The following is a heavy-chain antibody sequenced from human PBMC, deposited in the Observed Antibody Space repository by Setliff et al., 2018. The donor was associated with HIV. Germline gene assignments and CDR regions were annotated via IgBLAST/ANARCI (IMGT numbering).Heavy chain of an antibody. CDR2: IHTTGSI. Sequence: LSLTCTVSGGSIRTGNYYWNWTRQPAGKGLEWIGHIHTTGSITYNPSLRSRVTISLDTSKNQVSLSLASVTAADTAVYYCARDGGGSGWSLGEFDFWGQGTLVTVSS. D-gene: IGHD6-19*01. CDR3: ARDGGGSGWSLGEFDF. CDR1: GGSIRTGNYY. V-gene: IGHV4-61*09. J-gene: IGHJ4*02.